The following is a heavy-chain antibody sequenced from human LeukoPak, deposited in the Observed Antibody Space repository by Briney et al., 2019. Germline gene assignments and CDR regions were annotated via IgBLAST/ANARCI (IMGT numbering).Heavy chain of an antibody. Sequence: ASVKVSCKASGYTFTGYYMHWVRQAPGQGLEWMGWINPNSGGTNYAQKFQGWVTMTRDTSISTAYMELSRLRSDDTAVYYCARGEVDIVATRSTDLNDAFDIWGQGTMVTVSS. CDR1: GYTFTGYY. J-gene: IGHJ3*02. V-gene: IGHV1-2*04. D-gene: IGHD5-12*01. CDR3: ARGEVDIVATRSTDLNDAFDI. CDR2: INPNSGGT.